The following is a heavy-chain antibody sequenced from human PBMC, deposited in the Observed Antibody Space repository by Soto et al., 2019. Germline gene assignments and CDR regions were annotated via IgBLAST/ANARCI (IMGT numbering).Heavy chain of an antibody. V-gene: IGHV1-3*01. J-gene: IGHJ6*02. D-gene: IGHD4-4*01. CDR2: INAGNGNT. CDR3: ARDLGRGNPYYYYGMDV. Sequence: ASVKVSCKASGYTFTSYAMHWVRQAPGQRLEWMGWINAGNGNTKYSQKFQGRVTITRDTSASTAYMELSSLRSEDTAVYYCARDLGRGNPYYYYGMDVWGQGTTVTVSS. CDR1: GYTFTSYA.